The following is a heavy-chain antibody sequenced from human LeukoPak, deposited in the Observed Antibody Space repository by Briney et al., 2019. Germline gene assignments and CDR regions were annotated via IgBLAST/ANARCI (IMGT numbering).Heavy chain of an antibody. CDR1: GGPFSGYY. CDR3: ARRDYYDSSGFGN. D-gene: IGHD3-22*01. J-gene: IGHJ4*02. Sequence: SETLSLTCAVYGGPFSGYYWSWIRQPPGKGLEWIGEINHSGSTNYNPSLKSRVTISVDTSKNQFSLKLSSVTAADTAVYYCARRDYYDSSGFGNWGQGTLVTVSS. CDR2: INHSGST. V-gene: IGHV4-34*01.